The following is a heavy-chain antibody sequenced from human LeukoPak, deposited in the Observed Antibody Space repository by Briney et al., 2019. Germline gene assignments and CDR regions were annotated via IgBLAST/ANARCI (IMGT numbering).Heavy chain of an antibody. Sequence: SETLSLTCSVSGGFISSSSYYWGWFRQPPGKGLEWIGTIYYSGSTYYNPSLKSRVTISVDTSENQFSLKLSSVTAADTAVYYCARQGRDAYYYYYYMDVWGKGTTVTVSS. D-gene: IGHD2-2*01. CDR2: IYYSGST. CDR3: ARQGRDAYYYYYYMDV. CDR1: GGFISSSSYY. J-gene: IGHJ6*03. V-gene: IGHV4-39*01.